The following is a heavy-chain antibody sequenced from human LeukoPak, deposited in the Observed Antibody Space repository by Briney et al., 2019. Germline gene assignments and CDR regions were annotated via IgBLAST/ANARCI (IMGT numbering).Heavy chain of an antibody. CDR1: GFTFSSYA. CDR2: IDSDGSST. D-gene: IGHD1-7*01. Sequence: PGGSLRLSCAASGFTFSSYAMSWVRQAPGEGLVWVSRIDSDGSSTRYADSVKGRFTISRDNAKNTLYLQMNSLRAEDTAVYYCARRGTGNPIDYWGQGTLVTVSS. V-gene: IGHV3-74*01. CDR3: ARRGTGNPIDY. J-gene: IGHJ4*02.